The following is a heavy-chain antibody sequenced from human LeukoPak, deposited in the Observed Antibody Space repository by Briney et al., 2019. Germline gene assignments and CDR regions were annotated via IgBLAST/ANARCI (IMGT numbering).Heavy chain of an antibody. CDR2: ISSSSSYI. CDR1: GFTFRSYS. D-gene: IGHD1-1*01. CDR3: ARDHGYSARYYYYYMDV. V-gene: IGHV3-21*01. J-gene: IGHJ6*03. Sequence: GGSLRLSCAASGFTFRSYSMNWVRQAPGKGLEWVSSISSSSSYIYYADSVKGRFTISRDNAKNSLYLQMNSLRAEDTAVYYCARDHGYSARYYYYYMDVWGKGTTVTVSS.